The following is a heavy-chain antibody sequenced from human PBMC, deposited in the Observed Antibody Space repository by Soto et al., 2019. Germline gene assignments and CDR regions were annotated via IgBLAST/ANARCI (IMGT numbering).Heavy chain of an antibody. J-gene: IGHJ6*02. CDR2: INWNSVSI. D-gene: IGHD2-2*01. Sequence: GGSLRLSCAASGFTFDDYAMHWVRQAPGKGLEWVSGINWNSVSIGYADSVKGRFSISRDNAKKSLNLQMNSLRPEDTALYYCAKQVVPSAKIYYGMDVWGQGTTVTVSS. V-gene: IGHV3-9*01. CDR3: AKQVVPSAKIYYGMDV. CDR1: GFTFDDYA.